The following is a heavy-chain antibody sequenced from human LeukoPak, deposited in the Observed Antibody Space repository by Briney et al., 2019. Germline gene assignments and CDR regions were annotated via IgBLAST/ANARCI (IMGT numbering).Heavy chain of an antibody. J-gene: IGHJ4*02. CDR3: ASSWGSSWYLDY. D-gene: IGHD6-13*01. CDR2: ISGSSSYI. CDR1: GFTFSSYS. Sequence: PGGSLRLSCAASGFTFSSYSMNWVRQAPGKGLEWVSSISGSSSYIYYADSVKGRFTISRDNAKSSLYLQMNSLRAEDTALYYCASSWGSSWYLDYWGQGTLVTVSS. V-gene: IGHV3-21*01.